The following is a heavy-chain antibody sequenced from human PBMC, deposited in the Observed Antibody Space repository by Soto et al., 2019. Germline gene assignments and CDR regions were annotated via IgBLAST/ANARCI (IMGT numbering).Heavy chain of an antibody. Sequence: QITLKESGPTLVKPTQTLTLTCSFSGFSLSTRGVGVGWIRQPPGKALEWLALIFWDDDKWYSPSLRSRLTITEDTSKNQVALTNTNMAPVDTATYYCAHRSRGYAYYFDPWGQGTLGTVSS. CDR2: IFWDDDK. D-gene: IGHD5-12*01. J-gene: IGHJ4*02. CDR3: AHRSRGYAYYFDP. CDR1: GFSLSTRGVG. V-gene: IGHV2-5*02.